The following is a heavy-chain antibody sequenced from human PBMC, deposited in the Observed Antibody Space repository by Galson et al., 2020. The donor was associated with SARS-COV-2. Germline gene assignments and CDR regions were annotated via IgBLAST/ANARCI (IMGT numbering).Heavy chain of an antibody. CDR2: LFHTGNT. CDR1: GYSISSGNY. Sequence: SETLSLTCAVAGYSISSGNYWGWVRQAPGKGLEWIGNLFHTGNTYSNPSLKSRVTMSVDTSRNQFSLNLSSVTAADTAVYYCARIHGIYFDYWGQGTLVTVSS. D-gene: IGHD3-3*01. CDR3: ARIHGIYFDY. J-gene: IGHJ4*02. V-gene: IGHV4-38-2*01.